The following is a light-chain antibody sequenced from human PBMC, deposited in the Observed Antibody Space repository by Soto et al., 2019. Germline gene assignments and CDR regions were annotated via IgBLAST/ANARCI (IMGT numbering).Light chain of an antibody. Sequence: QSVLAQPASVSESPGQSITISCTGTSSDVGRYNLVSWYQQHPGKAPKLVIYEVTKQPSGISSRFSGSKSDNTAFLTISGLQDEDEADYYCASHAGRGSVIFGGGTKLTVL. CDR3: ASHAGRGSVI. V-gene: IGLV2-23*02. CDR2: EVT. J-gene: IGLJ2*01. CDR1: SSDVGRYNL.